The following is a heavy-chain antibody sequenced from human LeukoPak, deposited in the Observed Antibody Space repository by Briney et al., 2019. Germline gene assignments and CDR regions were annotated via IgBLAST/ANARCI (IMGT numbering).Heavy chain of an antibody. CDR2: MNPNSGNT. V-gene: IGHV1-8*01. Sequence: ASVKVSCKASGYTFTSYDINWVRQATGQGLEWMGWMNPNSGNTGYAQKFQGRVTMTRNTSISTAYMELSSLRSEDTAVYYCARASYDSSGSNDAFDIWGRGTMVTVSS. D-gene: IGHD3-22*01. J-gene: IGHJ3*02. CDR3: ARASYDSSGSNDAFDI. CDR1: GYTFTSYD.